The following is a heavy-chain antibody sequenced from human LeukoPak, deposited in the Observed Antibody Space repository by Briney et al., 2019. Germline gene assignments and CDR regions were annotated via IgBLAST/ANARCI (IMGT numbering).Heavy chain of an antibody. CDR2: INPNSGGT. D-gene: IGHD2-21*01. V-gene: IGHV1-2*04. CDR3: ARGAYCGGDCYGMDV. J-gene: IGHJ6*02. CDR1: GYTFTGYY. Sequence: ASVKVSCKASGYTFTGYYMHWVRQVPGQGLEWMGWINPNSGGTNYAQKFQGWVTMTRDTSISTAYMELSRLRSDDTAVYYCARGAYCGGDCYGMDVWGQGTTVTVSS.